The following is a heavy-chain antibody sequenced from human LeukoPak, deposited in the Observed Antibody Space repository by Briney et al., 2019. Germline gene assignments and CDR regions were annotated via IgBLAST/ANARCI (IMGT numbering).Heavy chain of an antibody. CDR2: IIPILGIA. CDR1: GYTFTSYT. Sequence: SVKVSCKASGYTFTSYTISWVRQAPGQGLEWMGRIIPILGIANYAQKFQGRVTITADKSTSTAYMELSSLRSEDTAVYYCARERASSGYHQAFDIWGQGTMVTVSS. J-gene: IGHJ3*02. D-gene: IGHD3-22*01. CDR3: ARERASSGYHQAFDI. V-gene: IGHV1-69*04.